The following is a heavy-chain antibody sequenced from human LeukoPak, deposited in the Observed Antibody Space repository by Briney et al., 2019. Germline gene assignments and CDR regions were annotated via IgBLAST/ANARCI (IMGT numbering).Heavy chain of an antibody. Sequence: SETLSLTCTVTGGAIRSHYWNWIRQPAGKGLEWIGRIYSSGYTNDNPFLKSRITMSVDMSKNQFSLRLNSVTAADTAVYYCARGEHSVDSWGQGMLVTVSS. CDR1: GGAIRSHY. J-gene: IGHJ4*02. V-gene: IGHV4-4*07. CDR2: IYSSGYT. CDR3: ARGEHSVDS. D-gene: IGHD1/OR15-1a*01.